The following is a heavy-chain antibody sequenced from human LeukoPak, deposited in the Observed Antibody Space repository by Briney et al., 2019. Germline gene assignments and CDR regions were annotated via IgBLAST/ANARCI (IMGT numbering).Heavy chain of an antibody. D-gene: IGHD1-26*01. CDR1: GGTFSSYA. CDR3: HNSGSYPRYYYYGMDV. V-gene: IGHV1-69*01. J-gene: IGHJ6*02. Sequence: SVKVSCKASGGTFSSYAISWVRQAPGQGLEWMGGIIPIFGTANYAQKFQGRVTITGDESTSTAYMELSSLRSEDTAVYYCHNSGSYPRYYYYGMDVWGQGTTVTVSS. CDR2: IIPIFGTA.